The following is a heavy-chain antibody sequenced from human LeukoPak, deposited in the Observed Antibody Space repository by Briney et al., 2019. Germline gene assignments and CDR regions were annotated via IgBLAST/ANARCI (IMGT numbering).Heavy chain of an antibody. D-gene: IGHD6-19*01. J-gene: IGHJ4*02. V-gene: IGHV3-7*03. CDR2: IKQDGSEK. CDR3: ARGGASGWYDY. CDR1: GFTFSSYW. Sequence: PGGSLRLSCAASGFTFSSYWMSWVRQAPGKGLEWVANIKQDGSEKYYVDSVKGRFTISRDNSKNTLYLQMNSLRAEDTAVYYCARGGASGWYDYWGQGTLVTVSS.